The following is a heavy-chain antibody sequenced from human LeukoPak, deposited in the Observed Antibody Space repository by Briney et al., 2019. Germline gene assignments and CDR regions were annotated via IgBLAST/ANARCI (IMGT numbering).Heavy chain of an antibody. CDR3: ARLPNYDTTVGDAFDI. V-gene: IGHV4-39*01. D-gene: IGHD3-22*01. J-gene: IGHJ3*02. CDR1: GGSISSSSYY. CDR2: IYYSGST. Sequence: PSETLSLTCTVSGGSISSSSYYWGWIRQPPGKGLGWIGSIYYSGSTYYNPSLKSRVTISVDTSKNQFSLKLSSVTAADTAVYYCARLPNYDTTVGDAFDIWGQGTMVTVSS.